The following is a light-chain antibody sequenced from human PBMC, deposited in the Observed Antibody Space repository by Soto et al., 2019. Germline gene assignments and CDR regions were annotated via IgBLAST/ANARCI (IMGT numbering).Light chain of an antibody. CDR1: QSISSW. V-gene: IGKV1-5*01. CDR2: DAS. CDR3: QQYNSYST. Sequence: DIQMTQSPSTLSASVGERVTSACLASQSISSWLAWYQQKPGKAPKLLIYDASSLESGVPSRFSGSGSGTEFTLTISSLQPDDFATYYCQQYNSYSTFGQGTKVDIK. J-gene: IGKJ1*01.